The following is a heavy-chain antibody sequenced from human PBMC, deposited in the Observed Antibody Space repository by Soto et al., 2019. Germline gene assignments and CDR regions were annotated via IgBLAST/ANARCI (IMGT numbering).Heavy chain of an antibody. V-gene: IGHV4-34*01. D-gene: IGHD3-3*01. Sequence: QVQLQQWGAGLLKPSETLSLTCAVYSGSFSGYYYSWIRQSPGKGLEWIGEITHGGSTTYSPSLKSRVTMSLDTSKNQFSLNMTSMTAADTAVYYFARGRLFLTTSGLAITYFDYWGQGTLVTVSS. CDR2: ITHGGST. J-gene: IGHJ4*02. CDR1: SGSFSGYY. CDR3: ARGRLFLTTSGLAITYFDY.